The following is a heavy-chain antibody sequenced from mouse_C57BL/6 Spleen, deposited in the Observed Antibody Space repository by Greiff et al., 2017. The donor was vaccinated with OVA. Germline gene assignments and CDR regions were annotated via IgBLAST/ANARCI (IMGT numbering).Heavy chain of an antibody. V-gene: IGHV1-59*01. CDR2: IDPSDSYT. Sequence: VQLQQPGAELVRPGTSVKLSCKASGYTFTSSWMHWVKQRPGQGLEWIGVIDPSDSYTNYNQKFKGKATLTVDTSSSTACMQLSSLTSEDSSVYYCARRGIVTLDYWGKGTTLTVSS. CDR3: ARRGIVTLDY. CDR1: GYTFTSSW. D-gene: IGHD2-12*01. J-gene: IGHJ2*01.